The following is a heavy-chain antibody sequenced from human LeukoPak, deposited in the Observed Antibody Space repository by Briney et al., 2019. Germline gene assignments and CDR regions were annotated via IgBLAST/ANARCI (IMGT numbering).Heavy chain of an antibody. J-gene: IGHJ4*02. D-gene: IGHD5-12*01. CDR2: ISYDGSNK. CDR3: ARHSGYGA. CDR1: GFTFSSYG. V-gene: IGHV3-30*03. Sequence: PGRSLRLSCAASGFTFSSYGMHWVRQAPGKGLEWVAVISYDGSNKYYADSVKGRFTISRDNSKNTLYLQMNSPRAEDTAVYYCARHSGYGAWGQGTLVTVSS.